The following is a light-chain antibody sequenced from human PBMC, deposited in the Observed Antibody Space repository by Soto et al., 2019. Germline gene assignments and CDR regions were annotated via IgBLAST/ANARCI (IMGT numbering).Light chain of an antibody. CDR2: GAS. V-gene: IGKV3-20*01. J-gene: IGKJ5*01. CDR3: QQYGNSPPGT. CDR1: QSVGNSH. Sequence: ETVLTQSPGTPYFSPGERATLSCRASQSVGNSHVAWYQQRRGLPPRLLIYGASNRATGIPDRFSGSGSGADFTLTISRLETADFAVYFGQQYGNSPPGTFGQGTRLEIK.